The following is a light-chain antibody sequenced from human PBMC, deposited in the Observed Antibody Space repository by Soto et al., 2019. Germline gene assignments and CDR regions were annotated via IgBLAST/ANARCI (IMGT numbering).Light chain of an antibody. Sequence: QSVLTQPPSASGTPGQRVTISCSGSSSNLGKNLVYWYQQLPGTAPKLLIYNNDQRPSGVPDRFSGSKSGTSASLAISGLRPEGEADYYCAAWDDRPSGRVFGGGTKLTVL. V-gene: IGLV1-47*02. CDR2: NND. CDR3: AAWDDRPSGRV. CDR1: SSNLGKNL. J-gene: IGLJ3*02.